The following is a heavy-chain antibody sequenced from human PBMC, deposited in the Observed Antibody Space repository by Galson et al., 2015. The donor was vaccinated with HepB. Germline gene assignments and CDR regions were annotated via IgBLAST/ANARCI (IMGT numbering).Heavy chain of an antibody. V-gene: IGHV3-7*03. CDR1: GFTFSTYW. J-gene: IGHJ3*02. D-gene: IGHD3-10*01. CDR3: ARKGSYNDGFDI. CDR2: INEDGSET. Sequence: SLRLSCAASGFTFSTYWMSWVRQAPGRGLEWVASINEDGSETYYVDSVRGRFTISRDNAKNSLFLQMNSLRAEDTALYHCARKGSYNDGFDIWGQGTMVTVSS.